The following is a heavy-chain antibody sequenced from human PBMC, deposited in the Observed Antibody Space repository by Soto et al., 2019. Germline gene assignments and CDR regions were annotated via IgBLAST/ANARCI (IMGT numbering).Heavy chain of an antibody. CDR1: GHNFSSNNAA. Sequence: SQTHSLTCVISGHNFSSNNAAWNWIRQSPSRGLEWLGRTYYRSKWYNDYAVSVKSRITINPDTSKNQFSLQLNSVAPEDTAVYYCARDPPGTDAFDILGQGTMVTVSS. CDR2: TYYRSKWYN. J-gene: IGHJ3*02. CDR3: ARDPPGTDAFDI. V-gene: IGHV6-1*01.